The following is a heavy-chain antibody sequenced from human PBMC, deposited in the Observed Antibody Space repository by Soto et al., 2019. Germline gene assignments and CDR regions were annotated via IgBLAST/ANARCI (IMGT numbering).Heavy chain of an antibody. CDR1: GYIFTDYF. V-gene: IGHV1-2*02. CDR2: INPKIGIT. Sequence: QVQLVQSGAEVKKPGASVKVSCKASGYIFTDYFMPWVRQAPGPGLEWMGWINPKIGITHSAQTFQGRVTITRDTSTRTAYMELNRLLSAETAVYYGAREVETGVTWYYGMDVWGQGTRDTVSS. CDR3: AREVETGVTWYYGMDV. J-gene: IGHJ6*01. D-gene: IGHD1-1*01.